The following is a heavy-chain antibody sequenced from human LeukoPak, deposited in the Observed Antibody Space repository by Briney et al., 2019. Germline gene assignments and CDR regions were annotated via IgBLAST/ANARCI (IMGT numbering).Heavy chain of an antibody. D-gene: IGHD6-19*01. J-gene: IGHJ5*02. CDR3: ARSYTSGWSRGFDP. CDR2: ISYDGSNE. CDR1: GFTLSNYT. Sequence: GSLRLSCAASGFTLSNYTVHWVRQAPGKGLEWVAVISYDGSNEYYADSVKGRFTISRDNSKNTLYLQMNSLRVEDTAVYYCARSYTSGWSRGFDPWGQGTLVIVSS. V-gene: IGHV3-30-3*01.